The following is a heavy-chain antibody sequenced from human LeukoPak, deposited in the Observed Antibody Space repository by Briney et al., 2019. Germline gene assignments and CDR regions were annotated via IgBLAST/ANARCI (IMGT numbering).Heavy chain of an antibody. J-gene: IGHJ5*02. D-gene: IGHD2-8*01. Sequence: ASVKVSCKASGYIFTSYGISWVRQAPGQGLEWMGWISTNKGNANYAQRLQGRVTMTTDTSTSTAYMELRSLRSDDTAIYYCVRDIQWRFDPWGQGTLVTVSS. V-gene: IGHV1-18*01. CDR2: ISTNKGNA. CDR3: VRDIQWRFDP. CDR1: GYIFTSYG.